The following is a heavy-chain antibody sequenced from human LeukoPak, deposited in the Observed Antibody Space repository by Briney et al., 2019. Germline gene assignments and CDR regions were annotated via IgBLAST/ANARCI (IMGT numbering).Heavy chain of an antibody. CDR1: GFTFSDYY. Sequence: PGGSLRLSCAASGFTFSDYYMSWIRQAPGKGLEWVSYISSTRSTIYYPDSVRGRFSISRDNAKNSLYLQMNSLRVEDTAVYYCARDSSPSSGWYGWFDPWGQGTVVTVSS. D-gene: IGHD6-19*01. V-gene: IGHV3-11*01. J-gene: IGHJ5*02. CDR3: ARDSSPSSGWYGWFDP. CDR2: ISSTRSTI.